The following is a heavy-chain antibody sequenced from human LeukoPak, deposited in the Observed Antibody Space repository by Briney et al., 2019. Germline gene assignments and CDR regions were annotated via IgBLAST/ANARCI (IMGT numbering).Heavy chain of an antibody. J-gene: IGHJ3*02. CDR1: GFTFSSYW. V-gene: IGHV3-7*01. CDR3: ARLSDSISCFGFDI. D-gene: IGHD2-2*01. Sequence: PGGSLRLSCEASGFTFSSYWMSWVRQAPGKRLEWVANIKQDESEKYYVDSVKGRFTISRDNAKNSLYLQMNSLRAEDTAVYYCARLSDSISCFGFDIWGQGTTVTVSS. CDR2: IKQDESEK.